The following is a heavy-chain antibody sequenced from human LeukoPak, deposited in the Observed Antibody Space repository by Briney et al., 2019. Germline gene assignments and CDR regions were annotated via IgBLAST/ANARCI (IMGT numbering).Heavy chain of an antibody. J-gene: IGHJ4*02. CDR3: ARHAGHYDSSGYNDFDY. CDR2: INPSGGST. D-gene: IGHD3-22*01. Sequence: ASVKVSCKASGYTFTSYYMHWVRQAPGQGLEWMGIINPSGGSTSYAQKFQGRVTMTRDTSTSTVYMELSSLKASDTAMYYCARHAGHYDSSGYNDFDYWGQGTLVTVSS. V-gene: IGHV1-46*01. CDR1: GYTFTSYY.